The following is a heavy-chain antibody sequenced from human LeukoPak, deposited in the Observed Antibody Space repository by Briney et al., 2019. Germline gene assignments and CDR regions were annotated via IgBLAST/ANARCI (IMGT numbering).Heavy chain of an antibody. D-gene: IGHD2-15*01. V-gene: IGHV3-21*04. CDR3: AKDRTAGYYYGMDV. CDR2: ISSSSSYI. J-gene: IGHJ6*02. Sequence: GGSLRLSCAASGFTFSSYSMNWVRQAPGKGLEWVSSISSSSSYIYYADSVKGRFTISRDNAKNSLYLQMNSLRAEDTALYYCAKDRTAGYYYGMDVWGQGTTVTVSS. CDR1: GFTFSSYS.